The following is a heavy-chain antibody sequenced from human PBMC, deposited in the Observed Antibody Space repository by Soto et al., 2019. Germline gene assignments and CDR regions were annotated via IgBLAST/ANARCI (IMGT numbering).Heavy chain of an antibody. Sequence: QVQVVQSGAEVKRPGASVIVSCKTSGYTFTHGINWVRQAPGQGLEWMGWISGYDGKTNYAQMLQDRVTMTTDVSTSTGYMELRSLKSDDTAVSYCSGGLGVPAAIGYWGPGTLVTVSS. CDR1: GYTFTHG. J-gene: IGHJ4*02. V-gene: IGHV1-18*01. CDR3: SGGLGVPAAIGY. CDR2: ISGYDGKT. D-gene: IGHD2-2*01.